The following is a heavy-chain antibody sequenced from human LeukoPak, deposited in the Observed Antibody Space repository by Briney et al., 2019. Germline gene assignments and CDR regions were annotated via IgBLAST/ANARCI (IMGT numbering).Heavy chain of an antibody. CDR1: GYSFTSYW. Sequence: GESLKISCKGSGYSFTSYWISWVRQMPGKGLEWMGRIDPSDSYTNYSPSFQGHVTISADKPISTAYLQWSSLKASDTAMYYCAGYGSGRRSYYFDYWGQGTLVTVSS. J-gene: IGHJ4*02. D-gene: IGHD3-10*01. CDR2: IDPSDSYT. CDR3: AGYGSGRRSYYFDY. V-gene: IGHV5-10-1*01.